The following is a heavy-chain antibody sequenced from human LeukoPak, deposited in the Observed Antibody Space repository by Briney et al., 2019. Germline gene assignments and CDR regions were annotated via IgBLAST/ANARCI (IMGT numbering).Heavy chain of an antibody. CDR2: IYYSGST. Sequence: PSETLSLTCTVSGGSISSYYWSWIRQPPGKGLEWIGYIYYSGSTNYNPSLKSRVTISVDTSKNQFSLKLSSVTAADTAVYYCARGRARYYYDSSAVLREYFQHWGQGTLVTVSS. V-gene: IGHV4-59*01. CDR3: ARGRARYYYDSSAVLREYFQH. J-gene: IGHJ1*01. D-gene: IGHD3-22*01. CDR1: GGSISSYY.